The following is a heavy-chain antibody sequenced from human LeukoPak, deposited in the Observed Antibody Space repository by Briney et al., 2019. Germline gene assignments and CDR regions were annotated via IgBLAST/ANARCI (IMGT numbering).Heavy chain of an antibody. CDR3: VRDFRSADY. CDR2: ISGSDGYT. V-gene: IGHV3-23*01. Sequence: GGSLRLSCAASGFTFSTYVMSWVRQVPGMELEWVSSISGSDGYTYYADSVKGRFTVSRDNARNTVYLQMNSLRVEDTAVYYCVRDFRSADYWGQGTLVTVSS. CDR1: GFTFSTYV. J-gene: IGHJ4*02.